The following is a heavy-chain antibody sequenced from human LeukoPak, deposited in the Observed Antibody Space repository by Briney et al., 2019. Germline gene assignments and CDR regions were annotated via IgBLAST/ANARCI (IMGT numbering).Heavy chain of an antibody. Sequence: PGGSLRLSCAASGFTFSSYGMHWVRQAPGKGLEWVAVKSYDGSNKYYADSVKGRFTISRDNSKNTLYLQMNSLRAEDTAVYYCAKEAEYYDSSGVDYWGQGTLVTVSS. J-gene: IGHJ4*02. D-gene: IGHD3-22*01. CDR3: AKEAEYYDSSGVDY. V-gene: IGHV3-30*18. CDR1: GFTFSSYG. CDR2: KSYDGSNK.